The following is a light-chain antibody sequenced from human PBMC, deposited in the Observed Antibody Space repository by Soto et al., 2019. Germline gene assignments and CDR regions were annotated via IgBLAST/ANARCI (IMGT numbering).Light chain of an antibody. Sequence: QSALTQPASVSGSPGQSITISCTGTSSDVGGYNYVSWYQQHPDKAPKLLIFDVRTRPSGVSNRFSGSKSGHTASLTISGLQAEDGADYYCSSYTTSGALVFGGGTKLTVL. CDR2: DVR. CDR1: SSDVGGYNY. J-gene: IGLJ3*02. V-gene: IGLV2-14*03. CDR3: SSYTTSGALV.